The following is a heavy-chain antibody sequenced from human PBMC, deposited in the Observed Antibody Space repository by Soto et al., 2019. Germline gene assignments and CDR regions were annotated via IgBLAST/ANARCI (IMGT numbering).Heavy chain of an antibody. Sequence: LYWVASIFLFETFAIHGVRQAPWKGLEWVSGISWNGATIGYADFVKGRFVVSRDNAKNFLYLEMSSLRVGDTALYYCAKVPYYYDSRSYVQPFESWGQGTLVTVSS. J-gene: IGHJ4*02. CDR3: AKVPYYYDSRSYVQPFES. CDR1: IFLFETFA. V-gene: IGHV3-9*01. CDR2: ISWNGATI. D-gene: IGHD3-22*01.